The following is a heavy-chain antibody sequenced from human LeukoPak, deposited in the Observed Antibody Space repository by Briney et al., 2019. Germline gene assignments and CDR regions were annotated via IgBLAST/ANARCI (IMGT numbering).Heavy chain of an antibody. CDR1: GASISNSSYY. D-gene: IGHD6-19*01. CDR3: ASRSRSGWYFDD. J-gene: IGHJ4*02. V-gene: IGHV4-39*01. CDR2: IYYSGST. Sequence: SETLSLTCTVSGASISNSSYYWGWIRQPPGKGLDWIASIYYSGSTYYNPSLKSRVTISVDTSKNQFSLKLSSVTAADTAVYYCASRSRSGWYFDDWGQGTLVTVSS.